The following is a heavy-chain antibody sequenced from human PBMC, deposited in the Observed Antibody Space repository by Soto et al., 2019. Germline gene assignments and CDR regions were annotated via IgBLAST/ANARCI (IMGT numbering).Heavy chain of an antibody. Sequence: PGGSLRLSCAASGFTFSSYSMSWVRQAPGKGLEWVSGFRGSGDDGTTYYADSVKGRFTISRDNSKNMLFLQMNRLRAEDTAIYYCAKKVNPRSGSQYFDYWGQGTLVTVSS. J-gene: IGHJ4*02. CDR3: AKKVNPRSGSQYFDY. D-gene: IGHD3-10*01. V-gene: IGHV3-23*01. CDR1: GFTFSSYS. CDR2: FRGSGDDGTT.